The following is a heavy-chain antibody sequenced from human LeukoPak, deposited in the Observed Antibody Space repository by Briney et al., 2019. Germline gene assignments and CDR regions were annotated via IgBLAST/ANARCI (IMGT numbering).Heavy chain of an antibody. CDR3: AREKSSMEGYRVGP. J-gene: IGHJ5*02. V-gene: IGHV1-69*13. CDR2: IIPIFGTA. Sequence: ASVKVSCKASGGTFSSYAISWVRQAPGQGPEWMGGIIPIFGTANYAQKFQGRVTITADESTSTAYMELSSLRSEDTAVYYCAREKSSMEGYRVGPWGQGTLVTVSS. D-gene: IGHD2-2*02. CDR1: GGTFSSYA.